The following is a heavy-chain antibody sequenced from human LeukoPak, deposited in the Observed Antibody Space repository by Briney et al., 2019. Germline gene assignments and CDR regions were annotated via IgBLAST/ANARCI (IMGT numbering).Heavy chain of an antibody. D-gene: IGHD6-13*01. V-gene: IGHV3-23*01. J-gene: IGHJ6*04. CDR1: GFTFSSYT. CDR2: TSVIGGRT. CDR3: AKDLRRDPAAGIVDV. Sequence: GRSLRLSCAASGFTFSSYTMNWVRQAPGKGLEWVPATSVIGGRTYYADSVKGRFTISRDNSNNTLFLQMNSLRADDTAIYYCAKDLRRDPAAGIVDVWGKGTTVTVSS.